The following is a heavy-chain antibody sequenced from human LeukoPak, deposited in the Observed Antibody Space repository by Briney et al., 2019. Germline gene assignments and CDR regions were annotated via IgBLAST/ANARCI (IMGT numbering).Heavy chain of an antibody. J-gene: IGHJ4*02. CDR2: ISWNSGSI. D-gene: IGHD6-19*01. Sequence: PGRSLRLSCAASGFTFDDYAMHWVRQPPGKGLEWVSGISWNSGSIDYADSVKGRFTISRDNAKNSLYLQMNSLRAEDTALYYCAEDRDYSSGLFDYWGQGTLVTVPS. CDR3: AEDRDYSSGLFDY. V-gene: IGHV3-9*01. CDR1: GFTFDDYA.